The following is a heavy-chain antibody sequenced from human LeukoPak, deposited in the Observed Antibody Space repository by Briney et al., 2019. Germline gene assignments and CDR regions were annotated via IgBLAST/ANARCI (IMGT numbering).Heavy chain of an antibody. CDR1: GFTFSSYG. Sequence: GGPLRLPCAASGFTFSSYGMHWVRQAPGKGLEWVAFIRYDGSNKYYADSVKGRFTISRDNSKNTLYLQMNSLRAEDTAVYYCAKDLYYGDYVFDYWGQGTLVTVSS. V-gene: IGHV3-30*02. J-gene: IGHJ4*02. CDR3: AKDLYYGDYVFDY. CDR2: IRYDGSNK. D-gene: IGHD4-17*01.